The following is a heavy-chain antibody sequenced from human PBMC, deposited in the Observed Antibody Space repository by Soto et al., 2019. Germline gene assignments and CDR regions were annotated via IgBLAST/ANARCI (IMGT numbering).Heavy chain of an antibody. CDR2: ISSSSSTI. V-gene: IGHV3-48*02. CDR3: ARETRGGDYVWGSYRSGAFDI. Sequence: EVQLVESGGGLVQPGGSLRLSCAASGFTFSSYSMNWVRQAPGKGLEWVSYISSSSSTIYYADSVKGRFTISRDNAKNSLYLQMNRLRDEDTAVYYCARETRGGDYVWGSYRSGAFDIWGQGTMVTVSS. CDR1: GFTFSSYS. J-gene: IGHJ3*02. D-gene: IGHD3-16*02.